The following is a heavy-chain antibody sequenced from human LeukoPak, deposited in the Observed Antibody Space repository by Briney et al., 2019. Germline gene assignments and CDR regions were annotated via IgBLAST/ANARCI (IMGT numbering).Heavy chain of an antibody. CDR1: GGSVSTYY. CDR2: IYYSGST. V-gene: IGHV4-59*02. CDR3: ARDSTYYYGSGSYPVLH. D-gene: IGHD3-10*01. Sequence: PSETLSLTCTVSGGSVSTYYWSWIRQPPGKGLEWIGSIYYSGSTYYNPSLKSRVTISVDTSKNQFSLKLSSVTAADTAVYYCARDSTYYYGSGSYPVLHWGQGTLVTVSS. J-gene: IGHJ4*02.